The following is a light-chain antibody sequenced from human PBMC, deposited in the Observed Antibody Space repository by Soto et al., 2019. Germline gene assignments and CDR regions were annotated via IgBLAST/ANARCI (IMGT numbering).Light chain of an antibody. CDR2: DAS. CDR3: QQYNNYST. Sequence: DIQMTQSPSTLSASVGDRVTITCRASQSISDWLAWFQLKPGKAPKLLIYDASSLESGVPSRFSGSGSGTEFTLTISSLQPDDFATYYCQQYNNYSTVGQGPKVEIK. CDR1: QSISDW. J-gene: IGKJ1*01. V-gene: IGKV1-5*01.